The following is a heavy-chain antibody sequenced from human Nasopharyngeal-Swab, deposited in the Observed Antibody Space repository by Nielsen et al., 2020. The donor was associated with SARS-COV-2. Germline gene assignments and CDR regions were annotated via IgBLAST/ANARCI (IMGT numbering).Heavy chain of an antibody. Sequence: SETLSLTCTVSGGSISSSSYYWGWIRQPPGKGLEWIGTINYSGSTYYNPSLKSRVTISVDTSKNQFSLKLSSVTAADTAVYYCARRDDFWSGYYLDWGQGTLVTVSS. J-gene: IGHJ4*02. CDR2: INYSGST. CDR3: ARRDDFWSGYYLD. D-gene: IGHD3-3*01. V-gene: IGHV4-39*01. CDR1: GGSISSSSYY.